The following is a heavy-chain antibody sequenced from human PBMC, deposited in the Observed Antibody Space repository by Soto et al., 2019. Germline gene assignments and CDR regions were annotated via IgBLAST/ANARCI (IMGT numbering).Heavy chain of an antibody. J-gene: IGHJ4*02. D-gene: IGHD4-17*01. V-gene: IGHV3-21*01. Sequence: EVQLVESGGGLVKPGGSPRLSCAASGFTFRSYSMNWVRQAPGKGLEWVSSISSSSSYIYYADSVKGRFTISRDNAKNSLYLQMNSLRAEDTAVYYCARDEMTTVTAGYYFDYWGQGTLVTVSS. CDR2: ISSSSSYI. CDR1: GFTFRSYS. CDR3: ARDEMTTVTAGYYFDY.